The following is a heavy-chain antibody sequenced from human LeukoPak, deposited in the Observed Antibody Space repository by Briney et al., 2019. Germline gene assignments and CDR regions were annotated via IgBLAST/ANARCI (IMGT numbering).Heavy chain of an antibody. Sequence: GGSLRLSCAASGFTFSSYEMNWVRQAPGKGLEWVSYISSSGSTIYYADSVKGRFTISRDNAKNSLYLQMNSLRAEDTAVYYCARHRDAYYAFDMWGQGTMVTVSS. V-gene: IGHV3-48*03. CDR1: GFTFSSYE. J-gene: IGHJ3*02. CDR2: ISSSGSTI. CDR3: ARHRDAYYAFDM. D-gene: IGHD3-10*01.